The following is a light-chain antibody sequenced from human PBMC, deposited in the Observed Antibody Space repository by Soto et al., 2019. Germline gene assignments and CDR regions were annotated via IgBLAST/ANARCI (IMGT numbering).Light chain of an antibody. CDR1: QIIYSW. V-gene: IGKV1-5*03. Sequence: DIQMTQSPSTLSASVGDSVTMTCRASQIIYSWLAWYQQKPGNAPKLRIYKSSTVERGVPSRFSGSGSETEFTLTINSLQPDDFATYYCLQYFDYYRTFGQGTKVEI. CDR3: LQYFDYYRT. J-gene: IGKJ1*01. CDR2: KSS.